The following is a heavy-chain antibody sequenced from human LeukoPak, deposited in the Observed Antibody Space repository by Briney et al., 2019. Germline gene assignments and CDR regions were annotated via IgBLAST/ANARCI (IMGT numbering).Heavy chain of an antibody. J-gene: IGHJ4*02. V-gene: IGHV3-33*01. Sequence: PGRSLRLSCAASGFTFSSYGMHWVRQAPGKGLEWVAVIWYDGSNKYYADSVKGRFTISRDNSKNSLYLQMNSLRAEDTAVYYCARDSYGSGVQGDYWGQGTLVTVSS. CDR1: GFTFSSYG. CDR2: IWYDGSNK. D-gene: IGHD3-10*01. CDR3: ARDSYGSGVQGDY.